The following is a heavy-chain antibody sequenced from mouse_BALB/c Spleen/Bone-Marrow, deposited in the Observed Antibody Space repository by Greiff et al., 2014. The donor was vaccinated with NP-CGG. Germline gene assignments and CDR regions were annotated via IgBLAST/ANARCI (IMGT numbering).Heavy chain of an antibody. CDR3: ASPYGNYEAMDD. Sequence: QVQLQQSGAELARPGASVKLSCKASGYTFTSYWMQWVKQRPGQGLEWIGAIYPGDGGTRYTQKFRGKATLTADQSSNTAYMQLRTLEAEDSEVYFRASPYGNYEAMDDWGQGTSVTVSS. CDR1: GYTFTSYW. CDR2: IYPGDGGT. D-gene: IGHD2-1*01. V-gene: IGHV1-87*01. J-gene: IGHJ4*01.